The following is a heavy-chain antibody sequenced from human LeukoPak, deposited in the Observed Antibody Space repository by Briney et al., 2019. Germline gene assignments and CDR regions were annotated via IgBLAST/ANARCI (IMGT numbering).Heavy chain of an antibody. CDR3: ARPSGGYCTNGVCRQFDP. D-gene: IGHD2-8*01. J-gene: IGHJ5*02. CDR2: IYYSGST. V-gene: IGHV4-39*01. CDR1: GGSISSSSYY. Sequence: KPSETLSLTCTVSGGSISSSSYYWGWIRQPPGNGLEWIGSIYYSGSTNYNPSLKSRVTISVDTSKNQFSLKLSSVTAADTAVYYCARPSGGYCTNGVCRQFDPWGQGTLVTVSS.